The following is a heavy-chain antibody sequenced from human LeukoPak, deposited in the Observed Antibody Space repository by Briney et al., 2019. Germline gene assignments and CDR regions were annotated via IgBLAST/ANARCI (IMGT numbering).Heavy chain of an antibody. V-gene: IGHV1-2*02. CDR2: INPNSGGT. CDR3: ARDRGSYFSDAFDI. J-gene: IGHJ3*02. Sequence: ASVKVSCKASGYSFTCYYMHWVRQAPGPGLEWMGWINPNSGGTNNAQKFQGRVSMTKDTSISTAHMELSRLRSDDTAVYYCARDRGSYFSDAFDIWGQGTMVTVSS. D-gene: IGHD1-26*01. CDR1: GYSFTCYY.